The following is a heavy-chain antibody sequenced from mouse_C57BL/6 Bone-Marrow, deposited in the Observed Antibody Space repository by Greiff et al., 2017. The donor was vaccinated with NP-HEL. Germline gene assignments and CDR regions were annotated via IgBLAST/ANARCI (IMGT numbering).Heavy chain of an antibody. CDR1: GFTFSSYG. Sequence: EVKLLESGGDLVKPGGSLKLSCAASGFTFSSYGMSWVRQTPDKRLEWVATISSGGSYTYYPDSVKGRFTISRDNAKNTLYLQMSSLKSEDTAMYYCARQGIYYGNYGAMDYWGQGTSVTVSS. CDR3: ARQGIYYGNYGAMDY. V-gene: IGHV5-6*02. D-gene: IGHD2-1*01. CDR2: ISSGGSYT. J-gene: IGHJ4*01.